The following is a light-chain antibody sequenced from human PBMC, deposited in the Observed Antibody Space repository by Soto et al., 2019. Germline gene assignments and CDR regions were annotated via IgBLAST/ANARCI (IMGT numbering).Light chain of an antibody. J-gene: IGKJ5*01. Sequence: DIQMTQSPSTLSASVGDRVTITCRASQSISSWLAWYQQKPGKAPKSLIYKASSLESAVPSRFSGGGSGTKITLTISRLQPDDFATYYCQQDNRYPITFGKGTRLEIK. CDR2: KAS. CDR1: QSISSW. V-gene: IGKV1-5*03. CDR3: QQDNRYPIT.